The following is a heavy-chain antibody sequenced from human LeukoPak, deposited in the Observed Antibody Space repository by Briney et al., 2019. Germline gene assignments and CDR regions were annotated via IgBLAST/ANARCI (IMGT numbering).Heavy chain of an antibody. J-gene: IGHJ5*02. D-gene: IGHD4-17*01. CDR2: VSTSGST. CDR3: ATLPGGVTTPNPS. CDR1: GGSISSGRYY. V-gene: IGHV4-61*02. Sequence: PSETLSLTCTVSGGSISSGRYYWSWIRQTAGKGLEWIGRVSTSGSTNYNPSLKSRVTISLDTSKNQFSLKLTSVTAADTVVYYCATLPGGVTTPNPSWGQGTLVTVSS.